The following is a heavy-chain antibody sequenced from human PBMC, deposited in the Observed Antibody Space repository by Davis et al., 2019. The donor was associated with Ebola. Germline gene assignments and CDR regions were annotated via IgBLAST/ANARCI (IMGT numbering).Heavy chain of an antibody. V-gene: IGHV4-34*01. CDR3: ARGGRARSSIAARRVYNWFDP. J-gene: IGHJ5*02. Sequence: MPSETLSLTCAVYGGSFSGYYWSWIRQPPGKGLEWIGEINHSGSTNYNPSLKSRVTISVDTSKNQFSLKLRSVTAADTAVYYCARGGRARSSIAARRVYNWFDPWGQGTLVTVSS. CDR1: GGSFSGYY. CDR2: INHSGST. D-gene: IGHD6-6*01.